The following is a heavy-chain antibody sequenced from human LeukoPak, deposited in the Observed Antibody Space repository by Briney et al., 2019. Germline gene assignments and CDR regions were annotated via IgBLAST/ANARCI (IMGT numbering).Heavy chain of an antibody. V-gene: IGHV4-59*01. CDR1: GGSISSYY. D-gene: IGHD6-13*01. CDR2: IYYSGST. CDR3: AGDPPEDSSSSAKPYYYYGMDV. Sequence: PSETLSLTCTVSGGSISSYYWSWLRQPPGKGLEWIGYIYYSGSTNYNPSLKSRVTISVDTSKNQFSLKLSSVTAADTAVYYCAGDPPEDSSSSAKPYYYYGMDVWGQGTTVTVSS. J-gene: IGHJ6*02.